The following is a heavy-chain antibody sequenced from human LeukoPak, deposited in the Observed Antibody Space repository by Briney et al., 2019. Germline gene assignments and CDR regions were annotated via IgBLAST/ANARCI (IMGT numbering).Heavy chain of an antibody. D-gene: IGHD3-9*01. J-gene: IGHJ5*02. Sequence: GGSLRLSCAASGFTFNSYGMHWVRQVPGKGLEWVAIISYDGTNKYYADSVKGRFTISRDNSKNTLYLQMNSLRAEDTAVYYCAKDPVLRYFDWLLPSRGGTNWFDPWGQGTLVTVSS. CDR2: ISYDGTNK. CDR3: AKDPVLRYFDWLLPSRGGTNWFDP. V-gene: IGHV3-30*18. CDR1: GFTFNSYG.